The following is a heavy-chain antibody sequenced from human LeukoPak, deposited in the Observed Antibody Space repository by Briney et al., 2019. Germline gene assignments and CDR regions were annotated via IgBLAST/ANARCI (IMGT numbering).Heavy chain of an antibody. D-gene: IGHD3-16*01. CDR2: IASDGSST. V-gene: IGHV3-74*01. CDR1: GFTFSSYW. Sequence: GGSLRLSCAASGFTFSSYWMNWVRQAPGKGLVWVSRIASDGSSTTYADSVKGRFSISRDNAKNTLYLQMNSLRAEDTAVYYCARERIYDYVWGDWGQGTLVTVSS. J-gene: IGHJ4*02. CDR3: ARERIYDYVWGD.